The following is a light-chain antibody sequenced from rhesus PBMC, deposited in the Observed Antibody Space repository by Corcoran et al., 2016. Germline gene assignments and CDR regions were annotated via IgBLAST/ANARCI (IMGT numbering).Light chain of an antibody. J-gene: IGKJ4*01. Sequence: DIQMTQSPSSLSASVGDRVTITCRASENVNNYLNWYHQKPGKAPKLLIYKASTLQSGVPSRFSGSGSGTDYTFTISSLQPEDVATYYCQHGYGTPLTFGGGTKVEIK. V-gene: IGKV1-74*01. CDR3: QHGYGTPLT. CDR1: ENVNNY. CDR2: KAS.